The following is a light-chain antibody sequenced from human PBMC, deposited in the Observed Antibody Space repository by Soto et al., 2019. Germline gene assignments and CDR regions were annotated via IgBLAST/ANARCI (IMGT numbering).Light chain of an antibody. CDR3: QQSYTTPRT. J-gene: IGKJ1*01. V-gene: IGKV1-39*01. CDR1: QTIRTS. CDR2: GAS. Sequence: QMTQSPSSLSASVGARVTITCWAIQTIRTSLNWYQQKPGKAPKLLIYGASTLQSGVPSRFSGTGSATDFTLTISSLQPEDFAIYYCQQSYTTPRTFGQGTKVEV.